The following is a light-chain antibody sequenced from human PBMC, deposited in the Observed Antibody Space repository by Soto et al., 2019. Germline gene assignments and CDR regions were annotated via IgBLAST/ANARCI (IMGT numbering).Light chain of an antibody. CDR3: CSYGGRSPV. J-gene: IGLJ2*01. CDR1: SSDVGGNNY. CDR2: DVS. Sequence: QSVLTQPRSVSGSPGQSVTISCTRTSSDVGGNNYVSWYQHHPGKAPKLIIYDVSNRPSGVPDRFSASKSGNTASLSISGLLGEDEADYYCCSYGGRSPVFGGGTQLTVL. V-gene: IGLV2-11*01.